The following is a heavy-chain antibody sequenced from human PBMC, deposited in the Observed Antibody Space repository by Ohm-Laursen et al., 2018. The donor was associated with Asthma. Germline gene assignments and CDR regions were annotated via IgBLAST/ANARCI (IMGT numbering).Heavy chain of an antibody. V-gene: IGHV4-61*01. CDR2: IYYSGST. CDR1: GGSISSGHYY. D-gene: IGHD4-17*01. Sequence: SDTLSLTCTVSGGSISSGHYYWSWIRQPPGKELEWIGYIYYSGSTNYNPSLKSRVTISVDTSKNQFSLKLSSVTAADTAVYYCARAPGYGDPSLDYWGQGTLVTVSS. J-gene: IGHJ4*02. CDR3: ARAPGYGDPSLDY.